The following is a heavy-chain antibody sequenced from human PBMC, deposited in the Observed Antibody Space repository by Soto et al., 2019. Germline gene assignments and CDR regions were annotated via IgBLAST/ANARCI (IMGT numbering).Heavy chain of an antibody. CDR2: IYYSGST. J-gene: IGHJ5*01. V-gene: IGHV4-59*01. CDR3: ARERKNWFDF. Sequence: SDTLCLTCIVSGDSISSYYWSWIRQPPGKGLEWIGYIYYSGSTNYNSSLKSRVTISVDTSKNQFSLKLNSVTAADTAIYYCARERKNWFDFWGQGTLVTVSS. CDR1: GDSISSYY.